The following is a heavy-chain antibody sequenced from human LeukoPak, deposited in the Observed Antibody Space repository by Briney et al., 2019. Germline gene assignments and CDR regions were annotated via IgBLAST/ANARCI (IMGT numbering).Heavy chain of an antibody. CDR2: ISYDGSNK. CDR1: GFTFSSYA. V-gene: IGHV3-30-3*01. D-gene: IGHD6-13*01. J-gene: IGHJ6*02. Sequence: GGSLRLSCAASGFTFSSYAMHWVRQAPGKGLEWVAVISYDGSNKYYADSVKGRFTISRDNSKNTLYLQMNSLRAEDTAVYYCAREILSAAGTSYYYYYGMDVWGQGTTVTVSS. CDR3: AREILSAAGTSYYYYYGMDV.